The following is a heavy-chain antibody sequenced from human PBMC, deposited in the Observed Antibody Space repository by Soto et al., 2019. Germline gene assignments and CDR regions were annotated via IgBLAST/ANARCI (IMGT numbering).Heavy chain of an antibody. Sequence: QITFKESGPTLVKPTQTLTLTCTFSGFSFNTNGVGVGWIRQPPGKALEWLALIYWDDDKRYSPSLKSRLTITKDTSKNQVVLTMTNMDPVDTATYYCAQGKTGTGTDVFDIWGQGTMVTVSS. J-gene: IGHJ3*02. V-gene: IGHV2-5*02. CDR1: GFSFNTNGVG. CDR3: AQGKTGTGTDVFDI. CDR2: IYWDDDK. D-gene: IGHD3-10*01.